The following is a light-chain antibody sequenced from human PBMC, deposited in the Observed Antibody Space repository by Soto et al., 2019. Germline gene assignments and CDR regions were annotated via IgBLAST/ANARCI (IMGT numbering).Light chain of an antibody. Sequence: ESVLTQSPGTLSLSPGEKATLSFRASQSVSSSYLAWYQQKPCQAPRLLIYGASSRATGIPDRFSGSGSGTDFTLTVIRLEPEDFAVYYCQQFGSSSWTFGQGTKV. CDR2: GAS. CDR1: QSVSSSY. J-gene: IGKJ1*01. CDR3: QQFGSSSWT. V-gene: IGKV3-20*01.